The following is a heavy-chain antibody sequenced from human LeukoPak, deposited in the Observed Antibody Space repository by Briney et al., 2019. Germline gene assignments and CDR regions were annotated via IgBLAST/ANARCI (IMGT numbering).Heavy chain of an antibody. CDR2: ISAYNGNT. Sequence: ASVKVSCKASGYTFTSYGISWVRQAPGQGLEWMGWISAYNGNTNYAQRLQGRVTMTTDTSTSTAYMELRSLRSDDTAVYYCARMGYYYDSSGYYLGNYWGQGTLVTVSS. D-gene: IGHD3-22*01. CDR1: GYTFTSYG. CDR3: ARMGYYYDSSGYYLGNY. V-gene: IGHV1-18*01. J-gene: IGHJ4*02.